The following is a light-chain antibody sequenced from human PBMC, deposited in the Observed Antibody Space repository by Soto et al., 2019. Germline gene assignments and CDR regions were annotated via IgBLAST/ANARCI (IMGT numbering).Light chain of an antibody. CDR2: DDN. J-gene: IGLJ2*01. CDR1: TSNIGENY. Sequence: QSVLTQPPSVSAAPGQKVTISCSGSTSNIGENYVSWYQQVPGTPPKLLIYDDNPRPSRIPDRFAGSKSGTSATLDITGLQTGDEADYYCGTWDNSLSVVLFGGGTKLTVL. V-gene: IGLV1-51*01. CDR3: GTWDNSLSVVL.